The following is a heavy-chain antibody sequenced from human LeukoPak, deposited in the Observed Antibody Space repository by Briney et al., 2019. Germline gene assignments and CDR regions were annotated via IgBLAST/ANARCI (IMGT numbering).Heavy chain of an antibody. CDR1: GGSITSSSYS. Sequence: PSETLSLTCTVSGGSITSSSYSWGWIRQPPGKGLEWIGYIDYSGSADYNPSLKSRVTISVDTSKNQLSLTLSSVTAADAAVYYCARLSITYIVRRGGYGMDVWGHGTTVTVSS. CDR2: IDYSGSA. J-gene: IGHJ6*02. V-gene: IGHV4-61*05. D-gene: IGHD3-10*01. CDR3: ARLSITYIVRRGGYGMDV.